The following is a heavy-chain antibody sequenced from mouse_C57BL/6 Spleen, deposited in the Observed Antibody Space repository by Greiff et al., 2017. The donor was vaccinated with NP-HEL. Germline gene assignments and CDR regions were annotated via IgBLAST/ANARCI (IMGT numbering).Heavy chain of an antibody. CDR1: GYSITSGYY. J-gene: IGHJ2*01. CDR2: ISNDGSN. Sequence: EVKLQESGPGLVKPSQSLSLTCSVTGYSITSGYYWNWIRQFPGNKLEWMGYISNDGSNNYNPSLKNRISITRDTSKNQFFLKLNSVTTEDTATYYCAREGYYGSSWYFDYWGQGTTLTVSS. CDR3: AREGYYGSSWYFDY. V-gene: IGHV3-6*01. D-gene: IGHD1-1*01.